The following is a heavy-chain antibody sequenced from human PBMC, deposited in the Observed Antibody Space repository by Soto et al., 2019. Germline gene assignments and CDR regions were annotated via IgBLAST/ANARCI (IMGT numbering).Heavy chain of an antibody. Sequence: EVELLESGGGLVQPGGSLRLSCAASGFTFSSYAMSWVRRAPGKGLEWVSGISGSGRITKYADSVKGRFIISRDNFKNTLFLQMNSLRAEDTAVYYCAKDVHDDIVTGIEYFHHWAQGTLVTVSS. CDR2: ISGSGRIT. CDR3: AKDVHDDIVTGIEYFHH. J-gene: IGHJ1*01. CDR1: GFTFSSYA. V-gene: IGHV3-23*01. D-gene: IGHD3-9*01.